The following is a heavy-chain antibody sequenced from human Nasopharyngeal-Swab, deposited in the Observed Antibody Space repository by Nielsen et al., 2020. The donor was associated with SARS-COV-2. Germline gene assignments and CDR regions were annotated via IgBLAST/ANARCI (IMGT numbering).Heavy chain of an antibody. CDR2: ITSGGTYI. J-gene: IGHJ4*02. Sequence: GGSLRLSCAASGFTFSTYSMNWVRQAPGKGLEWVSSITSGGTYIYYADSLKGRFTISRDNAKNSLYLQMNSLRADDTAVYYCARDLGAARGSVTIDYWGQGTLVTVSS. V-gene: IGHV3-21*01. D-gene: IGHD3-16*01. CDR1: GFTFSTYS. CDR3: ARDLGAARGSVTIDY.